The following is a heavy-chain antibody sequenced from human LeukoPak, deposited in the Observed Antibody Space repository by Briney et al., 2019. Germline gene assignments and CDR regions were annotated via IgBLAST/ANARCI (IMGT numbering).Heavy chain of an antibody. CDR1: GFTFSSYG. CDR3: AKGTGSGGTYYFDY. D-gene: IGHD2-15*01. J-gene: IGHJ4*02. V-gene: IGHV3-30*18. Sequence: GRSLRLSCAASGFTFSSYGMHWVRQAPGKGLEWVAVISYDGSNKYYADSVKGRFTISRDNSKNTLYLQMNSLRAEDTAVYYCAKGTGSGGTYYFDYWGQGTLVTVSS. CDR2: ISYDGSNK.